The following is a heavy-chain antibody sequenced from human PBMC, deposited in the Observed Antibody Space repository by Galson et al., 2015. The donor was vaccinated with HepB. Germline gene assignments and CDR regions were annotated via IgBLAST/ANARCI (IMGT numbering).Heavy chain of an antibody. Sequence: QSGAEVKKPGESLKISCKGSGYSFTSYWISWVRQMPGKGLEWMGRIDPSDSYTNYSPSFQGHVTISADKSISTAYLQWSSLKASDTAMYYCARQRSAMTTVVTSYYYYGMDVWGQGPRSPSP. D-gene: IGHD4-23*01. CDR1: GYSFTSYW. V-gene: IGHV5-10-1*01. CDR2: IDPSDSYT. J-gene: IGHJ6*02. CDR3: ARQRSAMTTVVTSYYYYGMDV.